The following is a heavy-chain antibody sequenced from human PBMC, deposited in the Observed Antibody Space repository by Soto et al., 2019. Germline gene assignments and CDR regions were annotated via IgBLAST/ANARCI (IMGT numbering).Heavy chain of an antibody. J-gene: IGHJ4*02. D-gene: IGHD2-15*01. CDR1: GYSISSGYF. Sequence: PSETLSLTCAVSGYSISSGYFWTWIRQPPGKGLEWIGTIYHSGSTYYNPSLKSRVTISVDKSENQFSVRLSSLTAADTAVYYCARAAAAYCNSGACSNYFDYWGQGTLVTVSS. CDR3: ARAAAAYCNSGACSNYFDY. V-gene: IGHV4-38-2*01. CDR2: IYHSGST.